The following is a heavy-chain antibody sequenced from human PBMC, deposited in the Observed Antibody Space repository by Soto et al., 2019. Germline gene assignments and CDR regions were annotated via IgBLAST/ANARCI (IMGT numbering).Heavy chain of an antibody. Sequence: QVQLVQSGAEVKKPGASVKVSCKASGYTFTSYGISWVRQAPGQGLEWMGWISAYNGNTNYAQKLQGRVTMTTDTSTSTAYMELRSLRSDDTAVYYCARDRGGGWYRGGYYYYGMDVWGQGTTVTVSS. CDR2: ISAYNGNT. V-gene: IGHV1-18*01. J-gene: IGHJ6*02. CDR3: ARDRGGGWYRGGYYYYGMDV. CDR1: GYTFTSYG. D-gene: IGHD6-19*01.